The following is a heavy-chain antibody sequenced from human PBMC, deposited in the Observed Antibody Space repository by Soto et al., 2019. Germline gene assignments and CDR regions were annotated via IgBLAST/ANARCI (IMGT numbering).Heavy chain of an antibody. D-gene: IGHD2-2*01. CDR1: GFTFSSYG. CDR3: AREAVVPGAIYYYYFGMEL. Sequence: GGSLRLSCAASGFTFSSYGMHWVRQAPGKGLEWVAVIWYDGSNKYNADSMKGRVTISSANSKNTLYLQMNSLRAEYTAVYHCAREAVVPGAIYYYYFGMELWGQGTTVPVSS. CDR2: IWYDGSNK. J-gene: IGHJ6*02. V-gene: IGHV3-33*01.